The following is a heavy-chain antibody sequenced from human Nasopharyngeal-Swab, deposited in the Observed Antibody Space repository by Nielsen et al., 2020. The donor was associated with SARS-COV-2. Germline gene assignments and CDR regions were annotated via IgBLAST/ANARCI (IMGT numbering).Heavy chain of an antibody. V-gene: IGHV3-30*04. CDR3: ARETKWYLDQ. Sequence: GESLKISCAASGFTFSSHAMHWVRQAPGKGLEWAALISYDGSNKYYADSVKGRFTISRDNSKNTLYLQLSSLRTEDTAVYYCARETKWYLDQWGQGTLVTVSS. J-gene: IGHJ4*02. CDR2: ISYDGSNK. D-gene: IGHD1-14*01. CDR1: GFTFSSHA.